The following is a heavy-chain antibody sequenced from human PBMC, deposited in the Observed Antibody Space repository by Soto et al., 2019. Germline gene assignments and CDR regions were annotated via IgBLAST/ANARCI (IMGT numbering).Heavy chain of an antibody. CDR1: VGRFRRYA. CDR3: ASGGSHQCYYFDY. J-gene: IGHJ4*02. V-gene: IGHV1-69*13. CDR2: IIPIFGTA. D-gene: IGHD2-15*01. Sequence: SEKVSCQACVGRFRRYAIIWLRQDPGQGREWMGGIIPIFGTANYAQKFQGRVTITADESTSTAYLELSSLRSEDTAVYYCASGGSHQCYYFDYWGQGTMVTVSS.